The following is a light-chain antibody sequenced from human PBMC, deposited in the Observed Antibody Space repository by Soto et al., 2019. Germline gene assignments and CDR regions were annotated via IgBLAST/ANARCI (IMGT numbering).Light chain of an antibody. V-gene: IGLV1-47*02. CDR3: SSYAGSSNV. J-gene: IGLJ1*01. CDR2: CND. CDR1: SSNIGTNY. Sequence: QSVLTQPPSASGTPGQRVTISCSGSSSNIGTNYVYWYKQLPGTAPKLLIYCNDQRPSGVPDRLSGSKSGTSASLAISGLRSEDEADYYCSSYAGSSNVFGTGTKLTVL.